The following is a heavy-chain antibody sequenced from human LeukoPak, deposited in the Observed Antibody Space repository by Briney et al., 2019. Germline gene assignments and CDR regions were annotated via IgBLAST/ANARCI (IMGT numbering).Heavy chain of an antibody. Sequence: SETLSLTCTVSGGSISSYYWSWIRQPPGKGLEWIGDIHFSGSTNYNPSLKSRVTISADTSKNQFSLKLSSVTAADTAVYYCARGYCSGGSCYSSYYYSYMDVWGKGTTVTVSS. CDR3: ARGYCSGGSCYSSYYYSYMDV. CDR2: IHFSGST. V-gene: IGHV4-59*01. D-gene: IGHD2-15*01. CDR1: GGSISSYY. J-gene: IGHJ6*03.